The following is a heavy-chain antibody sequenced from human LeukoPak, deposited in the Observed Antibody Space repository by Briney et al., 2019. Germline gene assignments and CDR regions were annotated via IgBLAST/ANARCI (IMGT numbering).Heavy chain of an antibody. V-gene: IGHV4-39*01. D-gene: IGHD4-23*01. Sequence: SETLSLTCTVSGGSISSGSYYWGWIRQPPGKGLEWIGNIFYSGSSYFNPFLQRRVTLSVDTSKNQFSLKLSSVTAADTAVYYCARHPYYGGNSGFDYWGQGTLVTVSS. CDR2: IFYSGSS. CDR1: GGSISSGSYY. CDR3: ARHPYYGGNSGFDY. J-gene: IGHJ4*02.